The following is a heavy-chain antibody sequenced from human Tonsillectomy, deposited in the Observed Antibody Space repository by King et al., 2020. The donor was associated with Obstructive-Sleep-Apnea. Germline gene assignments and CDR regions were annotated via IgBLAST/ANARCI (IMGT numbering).Heavy chain of an antibody. Sequence: QLQESGPGLVKPSGTLSLTCAVSGGSISSNYWWSWVRQSPGKGLEWIGKIYHGGSTNYNPSLKSRFTISLDKSKNQIFLKLTSVTAADTAVYYCASSGWYYTPFDYWGQGTLVTVSS. CDR2: IYHGGST. CDR1: GGSISSNYW. D-gene: IGHD6-19*01. J-gene: IGHJ4*02. V-gene: IGHV4-4*02. CDR3: ASSGWYYTPFDY.